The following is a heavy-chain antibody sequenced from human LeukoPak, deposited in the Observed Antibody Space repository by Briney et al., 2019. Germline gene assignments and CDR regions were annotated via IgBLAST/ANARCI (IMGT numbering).Heavy chain of an antibody. CDR3: AKDHSADGWPTFEY. CDR1: GFGVHTSA. CDR2: ITKYDGRL. V-gene: IGHV3-23*01. Sequence: SGGSLRLSCAVSGFGVHTSAMSWVRLAPGKGLEWLASITKYDGRLYYADSVRGRFTISRDTSQNELYLQMSSLRVDDSAIYYCAKDHSADGWPTFEYWGRGTLVSVSS. J-gene: IGHJ4*02. D-gene: IGHD5-24*01.